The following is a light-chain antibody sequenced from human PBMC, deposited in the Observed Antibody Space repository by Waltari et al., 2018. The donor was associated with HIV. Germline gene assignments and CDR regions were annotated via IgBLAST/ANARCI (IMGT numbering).Light chain of an antibody. CDR3: ASYIIGHAFV. CDR2: DAN. CDR1: ASPILCSSS. V-gene: IGLV2-14*01. Sequence: QSAVTQPASVSGSLGQSITISCTRAASPILCSSSFSWYQHHPDRAPRLLIFDANSRPSGVSFRFSGSKSGDTAFLTISGLQVEDEADYYCASYIIGHAFVFGGGTKVTVL. J-gene: IGLJ2*01.